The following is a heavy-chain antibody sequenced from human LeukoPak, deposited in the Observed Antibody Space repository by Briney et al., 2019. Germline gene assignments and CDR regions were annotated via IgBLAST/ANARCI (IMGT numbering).Heavy chain of an antibody. CDR1: GGTFSSYA. J-gene: IGHJ4*02. Sequence: ASVKVSCKASGGTFSSYAISWVRQAPGQRLEWMGRINPIFGTANYAQKFQGRVTITTDESTSTAYMELSSLRSEDTAVYYCARAYCSSTSCPSDYFDYWGQGTLVTVSS. CDR2: INPIFGTA. V-gene: IGHV1-69*05. CDR3: ARAYCSSTSCPSDYFDY. D-gene: IGHD2-2*01.